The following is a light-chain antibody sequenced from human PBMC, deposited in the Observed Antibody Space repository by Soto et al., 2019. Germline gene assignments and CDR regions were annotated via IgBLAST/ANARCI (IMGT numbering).Light chain of an antibody. J-gene: IGLJ2*01. Sequence: QSVLTQPPSVSGAPGQRVTISCTGSSSNIGTGYDVHWYQQLPGTAPKLLIYANNNRPSGVPDRCSGSKSGTSASLAITGLQAEDEADYYCQSYDSSLSVVVFGGGTKLTVL. V-gene: IGLV1-40*01. CDR2: ANN. CDR1: SSNIGTGYD. CDR3: QSYDSSLSVVV.